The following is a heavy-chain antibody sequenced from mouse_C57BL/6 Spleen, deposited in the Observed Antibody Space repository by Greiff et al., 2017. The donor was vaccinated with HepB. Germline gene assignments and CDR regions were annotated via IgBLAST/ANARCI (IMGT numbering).Heavy chain of an antibody. D-gene: IGHD6-2*01. J-gene: IGHJ4*01. CDR2: IHPNSGST. CDR3: ARGGDNLYYYAMDY. V-gene: IGHV1-64*01. CDR1: GYTFTSYW. Sequence: QVQLQQPGAELVKPGASVTLSCTASGYTFTSYWMHWVKQKPGQGLEWIGMIHPNSGSTDYNEKFKSKATLNVDKSSSTAYMQLSSLTSEDSAVYYCARGGDNLYYYAMDYWGQGTSVTVSS.